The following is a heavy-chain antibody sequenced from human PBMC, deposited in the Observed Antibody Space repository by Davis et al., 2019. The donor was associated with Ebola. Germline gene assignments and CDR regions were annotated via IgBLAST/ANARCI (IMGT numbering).Heavy chain of an antibody. Sequence: ASVKVSCKASGYTFTGYYMHWVRQAPGQGLEWMGWISAYNGNTNYAQKLQGRVTMTTDTSTSTAYMELRSLRSDDTAVYYCAREYGIVGASTFDYWGQGTLVTVSS. CDR2: ISAYNGNT. D-gene: IGHD1-26*01. CDR3: AREYGIVGASTFDY. J-gene: IGHJ4*02. CDR1: GYTFTGYY. V-gene: IGHV1-18*04.